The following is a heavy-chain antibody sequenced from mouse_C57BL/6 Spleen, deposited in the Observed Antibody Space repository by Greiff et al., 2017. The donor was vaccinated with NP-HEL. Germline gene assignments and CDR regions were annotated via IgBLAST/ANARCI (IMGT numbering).Heavy chain of an antibody. J-gene: IGHJ2*01. CDR3: ARTARIKY. D-gene: IGHD1-2*01. CDR1: GYSITSGYG. V-gene: IGHV3-2*02. CDR2: IRYSGST. Sequence: EVQLQESGPGLVKPSQSLSLTCTVTGYSITSGYGWNWIRQCPGNKREWMGDIRYSGSTNYNPSLKSRISITRDTSKNQLFLQLKSVTNEDTATYYCARTARIKYWGQGTTLPVSS.